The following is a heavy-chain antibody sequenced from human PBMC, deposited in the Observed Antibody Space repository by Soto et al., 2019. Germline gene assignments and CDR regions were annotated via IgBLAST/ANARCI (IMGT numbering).Heavy chain of an antibody. Sequence: GALRLSSEDSGSTFSSYDMHWVRQATGKGLEWVSAIGTSVDPYYPGSVKGRFTISRDNSKNTLYLQMNSLRAEDTAVYYCAKGGPIAARAPQPEFEYWGKGNLVPVSA. V-gene: IGHV3-13*05. J-gene: IGHJ4*02. D-gene: IGHD6-6*01. CDR3: AKGGPIAARAPQPEFEY. CDR2: IGTSVDP. CDR1: GSTFSSYD.